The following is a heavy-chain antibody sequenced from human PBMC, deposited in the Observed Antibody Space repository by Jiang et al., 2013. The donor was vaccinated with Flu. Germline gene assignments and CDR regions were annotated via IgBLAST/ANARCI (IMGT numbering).Heavy chain of an antibody. CDR1: SGSITSYY. D-gene: IGHD1-14*01. CDR3: ARQDNASDFFKY. CDR2: IHDSGEH. V-gene: IGHV4-59*08. J-gene: IGHJ4*02. Sequence: LLKPSETLSLTCTISSGSITSYYWSWIRQPPGKGLEWIANIHDSGEHLLQPSLKSRVTISVDTSKKQFSLRLSSVTAADTAVYYCARQDNASDFFKYWGQGTLVTVS.